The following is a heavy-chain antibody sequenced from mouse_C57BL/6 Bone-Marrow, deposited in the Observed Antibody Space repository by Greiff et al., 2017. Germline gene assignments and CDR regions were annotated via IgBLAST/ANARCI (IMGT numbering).Heavy chain of an antibody. V-gene: IGHV2-5*01. Sequence: QVQLKESGPGLVQPSQSLSITCTVSGFSLTSYGVHWVRQSPGKGLEWLGVIWRGGSTDYNAAFMSRLSITKDNSKSQVFFKMNSLQADDTAIYYCAKKISCYDPYAMDYWGQGTSVAVSS. J-gene: IGHJ4*01. CDR2: IWRGGST. D-gene: IGHD2-12*01. CDR3: AKKISCYDPYAMDY. CDR1: GFSLTSYG.